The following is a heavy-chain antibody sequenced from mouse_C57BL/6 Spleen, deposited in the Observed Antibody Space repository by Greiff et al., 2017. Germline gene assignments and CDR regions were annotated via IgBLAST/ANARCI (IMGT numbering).Heavy chain of an antibody. J-gene: IGHJ2*01. CDR3: TYYYSNSYFDY. Sequence: VQLQESGAELVRPGASVTLSCKASGYTFTDYEMHWVKQTPVHGLEWIGAIDPETGGTAYNQKFKGKAILTADKSSRTAYMELRSLTSEDSAVYYCTYYYSNSYFDYWGQGTTLTVSS. D-gene: IGHD2-5*01. CDR1: GYTFTDYE. V-gene: IGHV1-15*01. CDR2: IDPETGGT.